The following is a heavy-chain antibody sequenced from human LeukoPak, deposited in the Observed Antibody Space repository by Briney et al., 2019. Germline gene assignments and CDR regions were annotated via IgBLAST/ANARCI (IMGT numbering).Heavy chain of an antibody. V-gene: IGHV4-59*01. CDR2: IYYSGST. CDR3: ARVKAAMDPFDY. CDR1: GGSISSYY. Sequence: SETLSLTCTVSGGSISSYYWGWIRQPPGKGLEWIGYIYYSGSTNYNPSLKSRVTISVDTSKNQFSLKLSSVTAADTAVYYCARVKAAMDPFDYWGQGTLVTVSS. J-gene: IGHJ4*02. D-gene: IGHD5-18*01.